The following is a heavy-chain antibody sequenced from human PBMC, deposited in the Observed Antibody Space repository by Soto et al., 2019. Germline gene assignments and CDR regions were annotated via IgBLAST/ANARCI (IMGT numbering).Heavy chain of an antibody. CDR2: IYYSGST. CDR3: AINPNWNDNYYFDY. CDR1: GGSISSCGYY. D-gene: IGHD1-20*01. Sequence: SETLSLTCTVSGGSISSCGYYWSWIRQHPGKGLEWIGYIYYSGSTYYNPSLKSRVTISVDTSKNQFSLKLSSVAAADTAVYYCAINPNWNDNYYFDYWGQGTLVTVSS. V-gene: IGHV4-31*03. J-gene: IGHJ4*02.